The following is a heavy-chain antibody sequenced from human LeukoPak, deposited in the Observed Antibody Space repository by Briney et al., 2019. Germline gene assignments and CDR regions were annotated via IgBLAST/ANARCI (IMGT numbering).Heavy chain of an antibody. Sequence: PSETLSLTCAVSGYSISSGYYWGWIRQPPGKGLEWIGNIYHSGSTYYSPSLKSRVTISVDTSKNQFSLKLSSVAAADTAVYYCARLDCSSTSCYGGYNWFDPWGQGTLVTVTS. V-gene: IGHV4-38-2*01. CDR2: IYHSGST. D-gene: IGHD2-2*01. J-gene: IGHJ5*02. CDR3: ARLDCSSTSCYGGYNWFDP. CDR1: GYSISSGYY.